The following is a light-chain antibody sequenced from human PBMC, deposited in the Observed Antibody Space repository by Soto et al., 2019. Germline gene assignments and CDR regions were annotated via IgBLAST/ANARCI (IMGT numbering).Light chain of an antibody. V-gene: IGLV2-14*03. CDR3: SSYTSSSTLYV. CDR2: DVS. Sequence: QSVLTQPASVSGSPGQSITISCTGTSSDVGGYNYVSWYQQHPGKAPKFMIYDVSNRPSGVSYRFSGSKSGNTASLTISGLQAEDEADYYCSSYTSSSTLYVFGTGTKVTVL. CDR1: SSDVGGYNY. J-gene: IGLJ1*01.